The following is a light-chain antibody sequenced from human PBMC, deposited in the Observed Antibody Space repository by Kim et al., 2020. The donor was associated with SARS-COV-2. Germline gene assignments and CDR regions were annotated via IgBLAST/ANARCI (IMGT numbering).Light chain of an antibody. V-gene: IGLV7-46*01. CDR3: LLYFSDVEV. CDR1: TGIVTSGHF. J-gene: IGLJ2*01. Sequence: QAVVTQESSLTVSPGGTVTLTCGSDTGIVTSGHFPYWFQQKPGQAPRTLIYDTTNKHSWTPARFSGSLLGGKAALTLSGAQPEDEAEYYCLLYFSDVEVFGGGTQLTVL. CDR2: DTT.